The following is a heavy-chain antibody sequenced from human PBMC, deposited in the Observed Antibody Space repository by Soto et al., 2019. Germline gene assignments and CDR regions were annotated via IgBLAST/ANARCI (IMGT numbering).Heavy chain of an antibody. CDR2: ISSSSSYI. V-gene: IGHV3-21*01. D-gene: IGHD2-15*01. CDR3: AREPGGYCSGGSCYSLAFDI. J-gene: IGHJ3*02. CDR1: GFTFSSYS. Sequence: EVQLVESGGGLVKPGGSLRLSCAASGFTFSSYSMNWVRQAPGKGLEWVSSISSSSSYIYYAYSVKGRFTISRDNAKNSLYLQMNSLRAEDTAVYYCAREPGGYCSGGSCYSLAFDIWGQGTMVTVSS.